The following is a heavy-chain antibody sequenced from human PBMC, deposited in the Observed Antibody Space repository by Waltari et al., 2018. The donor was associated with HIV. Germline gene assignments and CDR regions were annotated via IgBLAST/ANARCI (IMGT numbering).Heavy chain of an antibody. V-gene: IGHV1-8*01. CDR2: INPNRGNT. CDR1: GYTFTSYD. J-gene: IGHJ4*02. CDR3: ARGIPAGRYETLTGQDY. Sequence: QVQLVQSEAEVKTPGASVKVSCKASGYTFTSYDINWVRQATGQGLEWMGLINPNRGNTGYAQKFQGRVTMTRNASITTAYMELSSLRSEDTAVYFCARGIPAGRYETLTGQDYWGQGTLVTVSS. D-gene: IGHD3-9*01.